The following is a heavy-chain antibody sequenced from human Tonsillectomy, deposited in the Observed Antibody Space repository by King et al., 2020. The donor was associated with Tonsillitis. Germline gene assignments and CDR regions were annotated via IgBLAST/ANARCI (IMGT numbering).Heavy chain of an antibody. J-gene: IGHJ4*02. CDR2: IWYDGRNK. Sequence: VQLVESGGGVVQPGRSLRLSCAASGFTFSSYGMHWVRQAPGKGLEVVAVIWYDGRNKYYADSVKGRFTISRDNSKNTLYLQMNSLRAEDTAVYYCARDHPRGVGATFGLDYWGQGTLVTVSS. CDR1: GFTFSSYG. D-gene: IGHD1-26*01. V-gene: IGHV3-33*01. CDR3: ARDHPRGVGATFGLDY.